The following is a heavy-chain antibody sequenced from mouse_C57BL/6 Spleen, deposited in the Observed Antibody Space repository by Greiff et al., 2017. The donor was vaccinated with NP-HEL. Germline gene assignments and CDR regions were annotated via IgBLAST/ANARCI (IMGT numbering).Heavy chain of an antibody. D-gene: IGHD2-5*01. J-gene: IGHJ2*01. V-gene: IGHV3-6*01. CDR1: GYSITSGYY. CDR2: ISYDGSN. Sequence: EVQLQESGPGLVKPSQSLSLTCSVSGYSITSGYYWNWIRQFPGNKLEWMGYISYDGSNNYNPSLKNRISITRDTSKNQFFLKLNSVTTEDTATYYCARGSNYVGYFDYWGQGTTLTVSS. CDR3: ARGSNYVGYFDY.